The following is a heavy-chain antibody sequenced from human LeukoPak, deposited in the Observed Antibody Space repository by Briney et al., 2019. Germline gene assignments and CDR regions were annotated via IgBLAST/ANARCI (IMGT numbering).Heavy chain of an antibody. Sequence: GGSLRLSCAASGFTFSGSAMHWVRQASGKGLEWVGRIRGIANSYATAYAASVKGRFTISRDDSKNTAYLQMNSLKTEDTAVYYCTRPADYWGQGTLVTVSS. CDR3: TRPADY. CDR2: IRGIANSYAT. CDR1: GFTFSGSA. J-gene: IGHJ4*02. V-gene: IGHV3-73*01.